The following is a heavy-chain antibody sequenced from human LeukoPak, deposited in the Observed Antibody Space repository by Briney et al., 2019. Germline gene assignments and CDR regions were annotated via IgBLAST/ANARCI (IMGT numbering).Heavy chain of an antibody. D-gene: IGHD5-18*01. V-gene: IGHV1-18*01. CDR3: ARGVYSYGSDAFDI. J-gene: IGHJ3*02. CDR2: ISAYDGDT. CDR1: GGTFSSYA. Sequence: ASVKVSCKASGGTFSSYAISWVRQAPGQGLEWMGWISAYDGDTNYAQNLQGRVTMTTDTSTSTAYMELRSLRSDDTAVYYCARGVYSYGSDAFDIWGQGTMVTVSS.